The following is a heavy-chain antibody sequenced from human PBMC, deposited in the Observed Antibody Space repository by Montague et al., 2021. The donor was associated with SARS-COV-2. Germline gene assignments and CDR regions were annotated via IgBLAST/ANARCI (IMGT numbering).Heavy chain of an antibody. Sequence: TLSLTCSVSGASISSANDYWTWLRQPAGKGLEWIGHISTSGSSSYNPSLKSRVTIILDTSKQQFSLELTSVTAADTAVYYCASGRRGMAMAGRAYYYYSMDAWGKGTTVTVSS. CDR2: ISTSGSS. D-gene: IGHD6-19*01. CDR3: ASGRRGMAMAGRAYYYYSMDA. V-gene: IGHV4-61*09. CDR1: GASISSANDY. J-gene: IGHJ6*03.